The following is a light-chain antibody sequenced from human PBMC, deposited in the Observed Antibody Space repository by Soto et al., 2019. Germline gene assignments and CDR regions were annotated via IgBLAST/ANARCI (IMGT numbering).Light chain of an antibody. CDR1: NIGSKS. V-gene: IGLV3-21*02. J-gene: IGLJ2*01. CDR3: QVWDSSSDHPVV. Sequence: SYELTQPPSVSVAPGQTARITCGGNNIGSKSVHWHQQKPGQAPVLVVYDDSDRPSGIPERFPGSNSGNTATLTISRVEAGDEADYYCQVWDSSSDHPVVFGGGTKLTVL. CDR2: DDS.